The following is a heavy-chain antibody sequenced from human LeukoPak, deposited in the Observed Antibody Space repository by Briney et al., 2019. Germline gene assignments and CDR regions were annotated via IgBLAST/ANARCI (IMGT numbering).Heavy chain of an antibody. CDR3: ATAPLPASTDYYYCYMDV. CDR1: GYTLTELS. CDR2: FDPEDGET. Sequence: ASVKVSCKVSGYTLTELSMHWVRQAPGKGLEWMGGFDPEDGETIYAQKFQGRVTMTEDTSTDTAYMELSSLRSEDTAVYYCATAPLPASTDYYYCYMDVWGKGTTVTVSS. V-gene: IGHV1-24*01. J-gene: IGHJ6*03.